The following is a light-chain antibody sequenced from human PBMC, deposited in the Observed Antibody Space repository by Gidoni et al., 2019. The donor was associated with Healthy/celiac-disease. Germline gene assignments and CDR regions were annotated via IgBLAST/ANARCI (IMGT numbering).Light chain of an antibody. CDR1: QSISSY. CDR3: QQSYSTPGT. Sequence: DIQMTQAPSSLSASVGDRVTITCRASQSISSYLNWYQQKPGKAPQLLIYAASSLQRGVPSRFSGSGSGTDFTLTISSLQPEDFATYYCQQSYSTPGTFGQGTKLEIK. V-gene: IGKV1-39*01. J-gene: IGKJ2*01. CDR2: AAS.